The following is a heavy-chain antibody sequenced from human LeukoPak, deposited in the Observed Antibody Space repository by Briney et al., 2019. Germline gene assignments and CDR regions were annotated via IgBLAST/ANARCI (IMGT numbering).Heavy chain of an antibody. CDR2: INHSGST. V-gene: IGHV4-34*01. D-gene: IGHD3-3*01. J-gene: IGHJ4*02. CDR3: AMPSTIFGVVIPFDY. Sequence: PSETLSLTCAVYGGSFSGYYWSWIRQPPGKGLEWIGEINHSGSTNYNPSLKSRVTISVDTSKNQFSLKLSSVTAADTAVYYCAMPSTIFGVVIPFDYWGQGTLVSVSS. CDR1: GGSFSGYY.